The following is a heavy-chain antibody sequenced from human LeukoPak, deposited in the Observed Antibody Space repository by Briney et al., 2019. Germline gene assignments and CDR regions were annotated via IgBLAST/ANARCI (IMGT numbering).Heavy chain of an antibody. CDR2: LKPDRSEK. CDR3: VRNWNLDS. D-gene: IGHD1-1*01. J-gene: IGHJ4*02. Sequence: GGSLRLSCAASGFSFSVYWMSWVGQAPGSGLEWVANLKPDRSEKNYGDSVKGRFSISRDNAKNSLFLQMNSLTAEDTAVYYCVRNWNLDSWGQGTLVTVSS. CDR1: GFSFSVYW. V-gene: IGHV3-7*01.